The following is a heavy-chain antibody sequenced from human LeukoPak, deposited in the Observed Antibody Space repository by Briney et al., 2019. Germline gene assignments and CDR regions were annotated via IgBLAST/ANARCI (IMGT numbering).Heavy chain of an antibody. Sequence: GGSLRLSCAASGFTFSSYWMSWVRQAPGKGLEWVANIKQDGSEKYYVDSVKGRFTISRGNAKNSLYLQMNSLRAEDTAVYYCAREASKNFWSGYLFDYWGQGTLVTVSS. J-gene: IGHJ4*02. CDR1: GFTFSSYW. CDR2: IKQDGSEK. D-gene: IGHD3-3*01. CDR3: AREASKNFWSGYLFDY. V-gene: IGHV3-7*01.